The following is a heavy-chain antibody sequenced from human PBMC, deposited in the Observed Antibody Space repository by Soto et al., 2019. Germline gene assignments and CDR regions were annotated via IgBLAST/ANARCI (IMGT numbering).Heavy chain of an antibody. J-gene: IGHJ4*02. CDR3: ASLRGVAPIDY. CDR1: GGSISSSSYY. CDR2: IYYSGST. D-gene: IGHD3-3*01. V-gene: IGHV4-39*01. Sequence: SETLSLTCTVSGGSISSSSYYWGWIRQPPGKGLEWIGSIYYSGSTYYNPSLKSRVTISVDTSKNQFSLKLGSVTAADTAVYYCASLRGVAPIDYWGQGTLVTVSS.